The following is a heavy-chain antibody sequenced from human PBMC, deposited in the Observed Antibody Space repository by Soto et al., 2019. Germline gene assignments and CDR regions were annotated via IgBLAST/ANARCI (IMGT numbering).Heavy chain of an antibody. CDR1: GDTFTFYS. V-gene: IGHV1-69*02. CDR3: ASSYGSGYRAFDY. D-gene: IGHD3-10*01. J-gene: IGHJ4*02. CDR2: INPILSMS. Sequence: QVQLVQSGAEVKRPGSSVKVSCKASGDTFTFYSINWVRQAPGLGLEWMGRINPILSMSNYAQRFQGRVTMTADKSTSTVYMELGSLRSEDTAIYYCASSYGSGYRAFDYWGQGALVTVSS.